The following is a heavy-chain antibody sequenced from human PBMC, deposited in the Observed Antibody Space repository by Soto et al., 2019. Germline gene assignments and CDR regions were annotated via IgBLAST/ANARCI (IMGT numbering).Heavy chain of an antibody. J-gene: IGHJ5*02. V-gene: IGHV4-38-2*01. Sequence: SETLSLTCAVSGYSVSSGYYWGWIRQPPGKGLEWIGSMYHSGNTFYNPSLKSRITISVDTSKNHYSLKLSSVNAADTAVYYCARLSGSSGYYRWFDPWGQGTLVTVSS. D-gene: IGHD3-22*01. CDR3: ARLSGSSGYYRWFDP. CDR2: MYHSGNT. CDR1: GYSVSSGYY.